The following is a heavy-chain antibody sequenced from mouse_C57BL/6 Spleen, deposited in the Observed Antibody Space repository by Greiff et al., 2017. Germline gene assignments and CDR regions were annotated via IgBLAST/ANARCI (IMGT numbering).Heavy chain of an antibody. CDR3: ARASSYGYYYAMDY. Sequence: VQLKESGPGLVKPSQSLSLTCSVTGYSITSGYYWNWIRQFPGNKLEWMGYISYDGSNNYNPSLKNRISITRDTSKNQFFLKLNSVTTEDTATYYCARASSYGYYYAMDYWGQGTSVTVSS. V-gene: IGHV3-6*01. D-gene: IGHD1-1*01. J-gene: IGHJ4*01. CDR1: GYSITSGYY. CDR2: ISYDGSN.